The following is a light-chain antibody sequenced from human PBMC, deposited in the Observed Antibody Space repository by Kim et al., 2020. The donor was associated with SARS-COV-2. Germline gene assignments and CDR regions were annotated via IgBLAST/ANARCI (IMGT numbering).Light chain of an antibody. CDR3: VLYVGSGIWV. Sequence: QTVVTQEPSFSVSPGGTVTLTCGLSSASVSTNNHPSWHQQTPGQAPRTLIYSTNTRSSGVPDRFSGSILGNKAALTITGAQADDESDYYCVLYVGSGIWVFGGGTKVTVL. J-gene: IGLJ3*02. V-gene: IGLV8-61*01. CDR2: STN. CDR1: SASVSTNNH.